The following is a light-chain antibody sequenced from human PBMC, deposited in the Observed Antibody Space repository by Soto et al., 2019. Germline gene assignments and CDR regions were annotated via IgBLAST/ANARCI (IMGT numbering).Light chain of an antibody. CDR3: AAWDDSLNGGG. CDR2: SNN. CDR1: SSNIGSNT. Sequence: QSVLTQPPSASGTPGQWVTISCSGSSSNIGSNTVNWYQQLPGTAPKLLIYSNNQRPSGVPDRFSGSKSGTSASLAISGLQSEDEADYDCAAWDDSLNGGGFGGGTKLTVL. J-gene: IGLJ3*02. V-gene: IGLV1-44*01.